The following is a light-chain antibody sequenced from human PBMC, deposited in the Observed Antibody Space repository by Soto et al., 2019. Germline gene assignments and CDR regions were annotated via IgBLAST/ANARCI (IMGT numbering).Light chain of an antibody. CDR1: QIIKTFY. CDR3: QQYNNWPLT. J-gene: IGKJ4*01. Sequence: IVLTQSPGTLSLSPGETATLSCRASQIIKTFYFGWYQQKPGQAPRLLIYGASTRATGIPARFSGSGSGTEFTLTISSLQSEDFAVYYCQQYNNWPLTFGGGTKVDIK. V-gene: IGKV3-15*01. CDR2: GAS.